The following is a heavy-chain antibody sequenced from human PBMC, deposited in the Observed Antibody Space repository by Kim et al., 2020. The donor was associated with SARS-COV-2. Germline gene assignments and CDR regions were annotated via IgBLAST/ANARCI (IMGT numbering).Heavy chain of an antibody. Sequence: GESLKISCKGSGYSFTSYWIGWVRQMPGKGLEWMGIIYPGDSDTRYSPSFQGQVTISADKSISTAYLQWSSLKASDTAMYYCAITYYYDSSGWYYFDYWGQGTLVTVSS. D-gene: IGHD3-22*01. CDR2: IYPGDSDT. J-gene: IGHJ4*02. V-gene: IGHV5-51*01. CDR3: AITYYYDSSGWYYFDY. CDR1: GYSFTSYW.